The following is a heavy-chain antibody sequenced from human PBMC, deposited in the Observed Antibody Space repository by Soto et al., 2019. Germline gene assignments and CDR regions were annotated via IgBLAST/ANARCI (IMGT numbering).Heavy chain of an antibody. Sequence: SETLSLTCAVSGGSISSGGYSWSWIRQPPGKGLEWIGYIYHSGSTYYNPSLKSRVTISVDRSKNQFSLKLSSVTAADTAVYYCARASDYVWGSYRPTLYYFDYWTQGTLVTVSS. CDR2: IYHSGST. D-gene: IGHD3-16*02. CDR3: ARASDYVWGSYRPTLYYFDY. CDR1: GGSISSGGYS. J-gene: IGHJ4*02. V-gene: IGHV4-30-2*01.